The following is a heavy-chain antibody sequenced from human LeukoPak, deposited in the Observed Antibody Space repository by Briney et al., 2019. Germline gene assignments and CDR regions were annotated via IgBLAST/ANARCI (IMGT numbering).Heavy chain of an antibody. CDR1: GGSTSSSDYY. CDR2: FQTTRST. J-gene: IGHJ6*03. CDR3: AKSRGKDYDSWSGPRGYDHYMYV. D-gene: IGHD3-3*01. Sequence: SETLSLTCSVSGGSTSSSDYYWSWIRQAAGKGLEWIGRFQTTRSTNYNPSLKSRVAMSVDMSKNQFSLKLSSVTAADTAVYYCAKSRGKDYDSWSGPRGYDHYMYVWGKGTTVTVSS. V-gene: IGHV4-61*02.